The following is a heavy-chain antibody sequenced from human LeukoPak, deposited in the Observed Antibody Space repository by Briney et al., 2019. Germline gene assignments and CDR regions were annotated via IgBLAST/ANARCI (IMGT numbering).Heavy chain of an antibody. J-gene: IGHJ3*02. D-gene: IGHD6-13*01. CDR1: GGSFSGYY. CDR2: INRSGST. Sequence: SETLSLTCAVYGGSFSGYYWSWIRQPPGKGLEWIGEINRSGSTNYNPSLKSRVTISVDTSKNQFSLKLSSVTAADTAVYYCARSRNSPYSSSWYSTGAGAFDIWGQGTMVTVSS. V-gene: IGHV4-34*01. CDR3: ARSRNSPYSSSWYSTGAGAFDI.